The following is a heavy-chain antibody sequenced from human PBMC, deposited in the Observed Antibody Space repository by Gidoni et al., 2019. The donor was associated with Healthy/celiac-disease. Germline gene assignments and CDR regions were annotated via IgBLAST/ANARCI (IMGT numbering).Heavy chain of an antibody. CDR1: SYY. D-gene: IGHD1-1*01. Sequence: SYYWGWIRQPPGKGLEWIGSIYYSGSTYYNPYLKSRVTISVDKSKNQFSMKMSSVTAADTAVYYCARRAGITAQIDYWGQGTLVTVSS. CDR2: IYYSGST. CDR3: ARRAGITAQIDY. V-gene: IGHV4-39*01. J-gene: IGHJ4*02.